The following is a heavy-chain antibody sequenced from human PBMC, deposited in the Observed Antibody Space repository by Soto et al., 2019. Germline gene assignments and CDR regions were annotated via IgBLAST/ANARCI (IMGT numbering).Heavy chain of an antibody. V-gene: IGHV1-18*04. D-gene: IGHD2-2*01. Sequence: QVQLVQSGAEVKKPGASVRVSCKASVHTFTNYGINWVRLAPGQGLEWMGWINTYSGNTIYAQKFQDRLTITTDTSTNTASMELRSLTSDDTAVFYCAGGQGSLIPYYFDSWGQGTLVTVSS. CDR2: INTYSGNT. CDR3: AGGQGSLIPYYFDS. J-gene: IGHJ4*02. CDR1: VHTFTNYG.